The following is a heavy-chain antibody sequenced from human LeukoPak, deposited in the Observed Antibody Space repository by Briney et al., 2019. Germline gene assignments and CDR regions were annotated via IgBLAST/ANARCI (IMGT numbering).Heavy chain of an antibody. D-gene: IGHD3-10*01. Sequence: GGSLRLSCAASGFTFSSYGMHWVRQAPGKGLEWVADISYDGSNKYYADSVKGRFTISRDNSKNTLYLQMNSLRAEDTAVYYCAKDKIWFGELLDYWGQGTLVTVSS. J-gene: IGHJ4*02. CDR2: ISYDGSNK. V-gene: IGHV3-30*18. CDR3: AKDKIWFGELLDY. CDR1: GFTFSSYG.